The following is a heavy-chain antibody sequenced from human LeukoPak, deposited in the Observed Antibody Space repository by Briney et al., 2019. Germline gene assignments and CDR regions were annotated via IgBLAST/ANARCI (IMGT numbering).Heavy chain of an antibody. CDR2: ISYDGSNK. CDR3: AKGEIPPVPSYCDSSGSPFDY. Sequence: GGSLRLSCAASGFTFSSYGMHWVRQAPGKGLEWVAVISYDGSNKYYADSVKGRFTISRDNSKNTLYLQMNSLRAEDTAVYYCAKGEIPPVPSYCDSSGSPFDYWGQGTLVTVSS. D-gene: IGHD3-22*01. CDR1: GFTFSSYG. J-gene: IGHJ4*02. V-gene: IGHV3-30*18.